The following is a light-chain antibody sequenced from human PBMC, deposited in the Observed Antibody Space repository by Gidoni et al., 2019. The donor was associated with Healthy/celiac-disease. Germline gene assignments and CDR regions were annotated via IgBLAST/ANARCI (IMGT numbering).Light chain of an antibody. CDR2: DAS. V-gene: IGKV3-11*01. CDR3: QQRSDWPPFT. CDR1: QSVSSY. Sequence: IVLTQSAATLSLSPGERATLSCRARQSVSSYLAWYQQKPGQAPRLLIYDASNRATGIPARFSGSESGTDFSLTISSLEPEDFAVYYCQQRSDWPPFTFGPGTKVDIK. J-gene: IGKJ3*01.